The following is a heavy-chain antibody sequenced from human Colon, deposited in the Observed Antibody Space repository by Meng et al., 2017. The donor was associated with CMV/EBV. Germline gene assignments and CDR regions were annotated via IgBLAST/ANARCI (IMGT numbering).Heavy chain of an antibody. CDR3: ARDSNLSGLAY. CDR1: GASITSYY. Sequence: ESCPGLWKPSATPSLTCTFAGASITSYYWSWIRQPAGKGLEWIGRVYISGNTNYNPSLKSRVTMSIDTSKNQLSLNIRSVTAADTAVYYCARDSNLSGLAYWGQGTLVTVSS. D-gene: IGHD3-10*01. V-gene: IGHV4-4*07. CDR2: VYISGNT. J-gene: IGHJ4*02.